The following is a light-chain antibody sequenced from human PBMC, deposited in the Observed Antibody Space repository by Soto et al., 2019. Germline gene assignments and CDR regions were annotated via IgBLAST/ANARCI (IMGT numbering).Light chain of an antibody. CDR3: QEYKSYSPYT. Sequence: DIQLTQFPSTLSASIGDRVTITCRATQRSGSWLAWYQQKPGKAPKLLIYRASSLETGVPSRFSVSGSGTEFTLTISSLQPDDFASYYCQEYKSYSPYTFGQGTRLEIK. CDR2: RAS. J-gene: IGKJ2*01. CDR1: QRSGSW. V-gene: IGKV1-5*03.